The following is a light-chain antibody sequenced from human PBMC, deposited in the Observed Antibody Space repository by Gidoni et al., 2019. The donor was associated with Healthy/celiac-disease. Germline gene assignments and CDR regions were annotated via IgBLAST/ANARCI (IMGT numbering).Light chain of an antibody. CDR2: EGS. CDR1: SSDVGSYNL. Sequence: HSALTQPPSVSGSPGQSITISCTGTSSDVGSYNLVSWYQQHPGKAPKLMIYEGSKRPSGVSNRFSGSKSGNTASLTISGLQAEDEAEYYCCSYAGSSTVVFGGGTKLTVL. V-gene: IGLV2-23*01. CDR3: CSYAGSSTVV. J-gene: IGLJ2*01.